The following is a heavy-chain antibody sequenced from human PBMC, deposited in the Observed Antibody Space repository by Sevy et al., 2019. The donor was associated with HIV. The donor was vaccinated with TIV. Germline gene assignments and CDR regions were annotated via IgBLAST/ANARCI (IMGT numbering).Heavy chain of an antibody. Sequence: GGSLRLSCAGSGFSFKNVWMTWVRQTPGKGLEWVGHAKRKSDGGSIDYGSPVNGRFTISRYDSKDMLYLQMSSLKTEDTGVYYCATVLGAGAAGAFEIWGQGTMVTVSS. CDR3: ATVLGAGAAGAFEI. CDR1: GFSFKNVW. J-gene: IGHJ3*02. D-gene: IGHD1-26*01. CDR2: AKRKSDGGSI. V-gene: IGHV3-15*01.